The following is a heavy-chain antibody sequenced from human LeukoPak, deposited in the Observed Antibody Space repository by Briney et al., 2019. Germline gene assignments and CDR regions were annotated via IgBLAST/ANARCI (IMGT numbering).Heavy chain of an antibody. CDR2: INSYGTIT. CDR1: GFIFSSYW. V-gene: IGHV3-74*01. CDR3: ARDMTGNVADY. D-gene: IGHD1-20*01. J-gene: IGHJ4*02. Sequence: GVSLRLSCAASGFIFSSYWMHWVRQIPGKGLVWVSRINSYGTITNYADSVKGRFTISRDSAKNTVYLQMNSLTAEDTAVYYCARDMTGNVADYWGQGTLVTVSS.